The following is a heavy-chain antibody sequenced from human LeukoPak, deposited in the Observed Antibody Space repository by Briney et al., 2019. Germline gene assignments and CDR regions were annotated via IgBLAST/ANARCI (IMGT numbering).Heavy chain of an antibody. CDR1: GFTFSSYG. CDR2: IRYDGSNK. J-gene: IGHJ4*02. D-gene: IGHD1-26*01. V-gene: IGHV3-30*02. CDR3: AREIAVKYSGSTNYFLDY. Sequence: GGSLRLSCAASGFTFSSYGMHWVRQAPGKGLEWVAFIRYDGSNKYYADSVKGRFTISRDNSKNTLYLQMNSLRAEDTAVYYCAREIAVKYSGSTNYFLDYWGQGTLVTVSS.